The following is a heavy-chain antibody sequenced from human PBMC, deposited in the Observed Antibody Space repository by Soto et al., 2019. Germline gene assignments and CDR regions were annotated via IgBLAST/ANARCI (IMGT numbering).Heavy chain of an antibody. D-gene: IGHD3-22*01. V-gene: IGHV4-59*02. CDR2: IYYSGST. CDR1: GGSVSSYY. J-gene: IGHJ3*02. Sequence: SETLSLTCTVSGGSVSSYYWSWIRQSPEKGLEWIGYIYYSGSTKYKPSLKSRVTISVDTSKNQFSLKVSSATAADTAVYYCARDVSYYDSSGPLRAFDIWGQGTMVTVSS. CDR3: ARDVSYYDSSGPLRAFDI.